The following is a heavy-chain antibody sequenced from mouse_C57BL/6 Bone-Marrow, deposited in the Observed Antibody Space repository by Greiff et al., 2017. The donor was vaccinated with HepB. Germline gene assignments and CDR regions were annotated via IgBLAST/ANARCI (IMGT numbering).Heavy chain of an antibody. CDR2: INPGSGGT. CDR1: GYAFTNYL. V-gene: IGHV1-54*01. D-gene: IGHD1-1*01. CDR3: AREIYYYGSSYLSWFAY. Sequence: VQLQESGAELVRPGTSVKVSCKASGYAFTNYLIEWVKQRPGQGLEWIGVINPGSGGTNYNEKFKGKATLTADKSSSTAYMQLSSLTSEDSAVYFCAREIYYYGSSYLSWFAYWGQGTLVTVSA. J-gene: IGHJ3*01.